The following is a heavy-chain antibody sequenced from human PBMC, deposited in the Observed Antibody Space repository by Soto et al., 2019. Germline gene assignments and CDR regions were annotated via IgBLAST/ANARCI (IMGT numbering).Heavy chain of an antibody. V-gene: IGHV4-31*03. J-gene: IGHJ4*02. CDR3: ARYGSGTYYPTTFDY. CDR2: IYYSGST. D-gene: IGHD3-10*01. Sequence: QVQLQESGPGLVKPSQTLSLTCTVSGGSISSGDYYWSWIRQHPGKGLECIGYIYYSGSTYYNPSLKSRVTMSVDTSENQFSLTLSSVTAADTAVYYCARYGSGTYYPTTFDYWGQGTLVTVSS. CDR1: GGSISSGDYY.